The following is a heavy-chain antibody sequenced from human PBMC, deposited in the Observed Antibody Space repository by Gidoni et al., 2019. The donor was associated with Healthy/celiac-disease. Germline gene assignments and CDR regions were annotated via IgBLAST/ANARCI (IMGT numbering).Heavy chain of an antibody. D-gene: IGHD1-7*01. CDR3: AVQGGASGTTTGAFDI. Sequence: QLQLQESDPGLVKPSETLSLTCTVSGGSISSSSSYWGWIRQPPGKGLEWIGSLYYSGSTYYNPSLKSRVTISVDTSKNQFSLKLSSVTAADTAVYYCAVQGGASGTTTGAFDIWGQGTMVTVSS. CDR1: GGSISSSSSY. J-gene: IGHJ3*02. V-gene: IGHV4-39*01. CDR2: LYYSGST.